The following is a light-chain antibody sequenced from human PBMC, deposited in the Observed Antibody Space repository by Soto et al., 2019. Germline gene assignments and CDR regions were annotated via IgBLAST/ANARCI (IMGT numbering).Light chain of an antibody. CDR1: ETIKVY. Sequence: DIXMTQSPSSLSASVGGRVTIRCRASETIKVYLNWYQHKPGKAPNLLIFGASNLRGGVPSRFTGSGSGTDFTLTIDRLQPEDFATYYCQQSYTTPWTFGLGTKVEIK. CDR2: GAS. J-gene: IGKJ1*01. CDR3: QQSYTTPWT. V-gene: IGKV1-39*01.